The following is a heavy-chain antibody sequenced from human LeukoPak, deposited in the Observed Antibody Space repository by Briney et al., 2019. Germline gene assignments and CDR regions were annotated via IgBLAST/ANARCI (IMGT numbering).Heavy chain of an antibody. CDR2: IYTSGTT. V-gene: IGHV4-4*09. Sequence: PSETLSLTCTVSGGSISNYYWSWIRQPPGKGLEWIGYIYTSGTTNYNPSLKSRVTISVDTSKNQFSLRLSSVTAADTAVYYCAQSAWDSYGYYFDYWGQGTLVTVSS. CDR3: AQSAWDSYGYYFDY. D-gene: IGHD1-26*01. J-gene: IGHJ4*02. CDR1: GGSISNYY.